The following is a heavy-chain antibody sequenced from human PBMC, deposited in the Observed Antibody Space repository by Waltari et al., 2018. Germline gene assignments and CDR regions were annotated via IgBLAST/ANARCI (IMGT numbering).Heavy chain of an antibody. CDR3: AKGPYYGSAIGMDV. CDR1: GFPFSNFG. CDR2: VRGTGGST. D-gene: IGHD3-10*01. V-gene: IGHV3-23*01. Sequence: EAQLLESGGGLVQPGGSLRLSCAASGFPFSNFGMSWVRQAQGKGLEWVSGVRGTGGSTSYADSVKGRFTISRDNSKNTLYLQMNSLRAEDSAVYYCAKGPYYGSAIGMDVWGQGTTVAVSS. J-gene: IGHJ6*02.